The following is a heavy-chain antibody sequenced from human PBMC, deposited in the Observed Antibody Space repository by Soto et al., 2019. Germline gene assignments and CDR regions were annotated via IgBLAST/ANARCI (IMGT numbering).Heavy chain of an antibody. Sequence: SETLSLTCAVVGDSLRGQSWNWIRQSPGKGLEWIGELDQSGGTNYNPSLKSRAIISDDTSKNQFSLTLTSVTAADTAVYYCAREDSSGWSGESLDVWGQGPKVTVSS. J-gene: IGHJ6*02. CDR3: AREDSSGWSGESLDV. CDR1: GDSLRGQS. CDR2: LDQSGGT. V-gene: IGHV4-34*01. D-gene: IGHD6-19*01.